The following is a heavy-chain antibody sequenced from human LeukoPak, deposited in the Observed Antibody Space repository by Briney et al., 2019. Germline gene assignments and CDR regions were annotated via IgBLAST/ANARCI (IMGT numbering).Heavy chain of an antibody. J-gene: IGHJ4*02. CDR1: GGSFSGYY. Sequence: SETLSLTCAVYGGSFSGYYWSWIRQPPGKGLEWIGEINHSGSTNYNPSLKSRVTISVDTSKNQFSLKLSSVTAADTAVYYCAREKRDYYDSSGYSLDPYFDYWGQGTLVTVSS. CDR2: INHSGST. V-gene: IGHV4-34*01. D-gene: IGHD3-22*01. CDR3: AREKRDYYDSSGYSLDPYFDY.